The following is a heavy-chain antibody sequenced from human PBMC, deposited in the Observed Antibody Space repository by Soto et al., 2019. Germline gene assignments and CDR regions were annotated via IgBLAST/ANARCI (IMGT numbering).Heavy chain of an antibody. Sequence: SETLSLTCTVSGGSISNYYWSWIRQPPGKGLEWIGYIHYSGNTKYNPSLKSRVTISADTSKNQFSLKLSSVTAADTAVYYCARGHYDFWSGYFAIIDYWGQGTLVTVSS. V-gene: IGHV4-59*08. CDR1: GGSISNYY. CDR3: ARGHYDFWSGYFAIIDY. J-gene: IGHJ4*02. D-gene: IGHD3-3*01. CDR2: IHYSGNT.